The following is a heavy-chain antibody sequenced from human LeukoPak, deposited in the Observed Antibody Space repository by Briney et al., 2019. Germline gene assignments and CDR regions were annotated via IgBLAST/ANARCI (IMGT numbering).Heavy chain of an antibody. J-gene: IGHJ4*02. CDR2: INPSGGST. D-gene: IGHD6-6*01. CDR1: GYTFTSYY. Sequence: GASMKVSCKASGYTFTSYYMHWVRQAPGQGLEWMGIINPSGGSTSYAQKFQGRVTMTRDTSTSTVYMELSSLRSEDTAVYYCARETRWAARFDYWGQGTLVTVSS. CDR3: ARETRWAARFDY. V-gene: IGHV1-46*01.